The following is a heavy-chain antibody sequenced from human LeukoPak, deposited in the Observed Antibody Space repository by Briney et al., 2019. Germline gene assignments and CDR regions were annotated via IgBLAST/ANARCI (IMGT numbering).Heavy chain of an antibody. D-gene: IGHD5-24*01. J-gene: IGHJ3*01. CDR1: GFTFSSYG. V-gene: IGHV3-33*01. CDR2: IWYDGSNK. Sequence: GGSLRPSCAASGFTFSSYGMHWVRQAPGKGLEWVAVIWYDGSNKCYADSVKGRFTISRDNSKNTLYLQMNSLRAEDTAIYYCATDAQLGSWGQGTMVTVSS. CDR3: ATDAQLGS.